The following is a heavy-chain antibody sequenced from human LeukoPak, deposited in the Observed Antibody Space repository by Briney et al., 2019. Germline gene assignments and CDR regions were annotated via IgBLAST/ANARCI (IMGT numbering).Heavy chain of an antibody. J-gene: IGHJ4*02. CDR3: ARQSGFSFDY. CDR2: IYSTGST. CDR1: GGSISSYH. V-gene: IGHV4-59*08. Sequence: PSETLSLTCTVSGGSISSYHWSWIRQSPGKGLEWIGYIYSTGSTNYNPSLKSRVSISVDTSKNQFSLKLSSVTAADTAVYYCARQSGFSFDYWGQGTLVTVSS. D-gene: IGHD2/OR15-2a*01.